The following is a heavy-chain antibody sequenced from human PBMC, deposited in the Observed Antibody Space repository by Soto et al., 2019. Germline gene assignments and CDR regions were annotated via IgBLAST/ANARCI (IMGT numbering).Heavy chain of an antibody. CDR2: ISSSGNTI. V-gene: IGHV3-11*01. CDR1: GFTFSDYY. D-gene: IGHD2-15*01. J-gene: IGHJ3*02. CDR3: AKINTTPRIADAPYAALDM. Sequence: QVQLVESGGGLVKPGGSLRLSCTASGFTFSDYYMTWIRQAPGKGLEWVSYISSSGNTIYYAASVKGRCILSRNKDRKFMFLQINNLGDDDTDIYYCAKINTTPRIADAPYAALDMWGQGTVVTVSS.